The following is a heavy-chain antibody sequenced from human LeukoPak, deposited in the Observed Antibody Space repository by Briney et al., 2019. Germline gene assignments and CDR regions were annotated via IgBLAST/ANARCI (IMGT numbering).Heavy chain of an antibody. Sequence: GGSLRLSCAASGFTFSSYAMSWVRQAPGKGLEWVSAISGIGGSTYYADSVKGRFTISRDNSKNTLYLQMNSLRAEDTAVYYCAKDLAGYSSSSGLYYYYMDVWGKGTTVTVSS. J-gene: IGHJ6*03. V-gene: IGHV3-23*01. D-gene: IGHD6-6*01. CDR1: GFTFSSYA. CDR2: ISGIGGST. CDR3: AKDLAGYSSSSGLYYYYMDV.